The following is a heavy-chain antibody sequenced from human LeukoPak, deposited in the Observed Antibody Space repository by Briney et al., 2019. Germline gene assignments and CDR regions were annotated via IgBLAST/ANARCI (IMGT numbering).Heavy chain of an antibody. J-gene: IGHJ5*01. V-gene: IGHV1-46*01. CDR2: INPSGGST. CDR1: GYTFTSYY. D-gene: IGHD6-13*01. CDR3: ARATKIAAAGPGSYNWFDP. Sequence: ASVKVSCKASGYTFTSYYMHWVRQAPGQGLEWMGIINPSGGSTSYAQKFQGRVTMTRDTSTSTVYMELSSLRSEDTAVYYCARATKIAAAGPGSYNWFDPWGQGTTVTVSS.